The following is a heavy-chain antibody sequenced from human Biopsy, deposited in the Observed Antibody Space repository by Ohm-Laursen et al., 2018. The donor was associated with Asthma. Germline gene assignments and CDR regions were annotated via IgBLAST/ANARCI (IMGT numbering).Heavy chain of an antibody. Sequence: SDTLSLTWIVSGDAMSTSGSYWGWIRQSPGKGLEWIGSIYYSGRTYYNPSLESRVTISADTSKNHFSLKVTSVTAADTAVYYCARAASSSSYWYFDLWGRGDLVTVSS. CDR3: ARAASSSSYWYFDL. V-gene: IGHV4-39*02. CDR2: IYYSGRT. J-gene: IGHJ2*01. D-gene: IGHD6-6*01. CDR1: GDAMSTSGSY.